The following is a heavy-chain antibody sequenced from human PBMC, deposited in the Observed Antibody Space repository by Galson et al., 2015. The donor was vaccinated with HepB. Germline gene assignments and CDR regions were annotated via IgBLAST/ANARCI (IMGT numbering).Heavy chain of an antibody. D-gene: IGHD5-18*01. CDR2: IWYDGSNK. CDR1: GFTFSSYG. V-gene: IGHV3-33*01. J-gene: IGHJ4*02. Sequence: SLRLSCAASGFTFSSYGMHWVRQAPGKGLEWVAVIWYDGSNKYYADSVKGRFTISRDNSKNTLYLQMNSLRAEDTAVYYCARRGEGDTAMVFGYWGQGTLVTVSS. CDR3: ARRGEGDTAMVFGY.